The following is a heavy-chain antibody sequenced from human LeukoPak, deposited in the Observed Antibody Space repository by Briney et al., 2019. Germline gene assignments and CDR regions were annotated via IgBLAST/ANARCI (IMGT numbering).Heavy chain of an antibody. D-gene: IGHD6-6*01. CDR3: ARGGIAARRLDY. V-gene: IGHV4-34*01. CDR1: GGSFSSYY. CDR2: INHSGST. J-gene: IGHJ4*02. Sequence: SETLSLTCAVYGGSFSSYYWSWIRQPPGKGLEWIGEINHSGSTNYNPSLKSRVTISVDTSKNQFSLKLSSVTAADTAVYYCARGGIAARRLDYWGQGTLVTVSS.